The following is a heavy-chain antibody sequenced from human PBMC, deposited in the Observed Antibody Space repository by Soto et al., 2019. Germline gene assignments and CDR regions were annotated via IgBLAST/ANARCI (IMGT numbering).Heavy chain of an antibody. V-gene: IGHV1-2*02. J-gene: IGHJ4*02. CDR1: GYTFTGCY. Sequence: ASVKVSCKASGYTFTGCYMHWVRQAPGQGLEWMGWINPNSGGTNYAQKFQGRVTMTRDTSISTAYMELSRLRSDDTAVYYCARVQQLVLESYFDYWGQGTLVTVSS. CDR2: INPNSGGT. D-gene: IGHD6-13*01. CDR3: ARVQQLVLESYFDY.